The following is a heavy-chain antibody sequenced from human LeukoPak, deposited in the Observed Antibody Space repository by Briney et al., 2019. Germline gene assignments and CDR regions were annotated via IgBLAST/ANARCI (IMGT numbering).Heavy chain of an antibody. CDR2: IYYRGST. J-gene: IGHJ4*02. Sequence: PSETLSLTCTVSGGSVSSGNYYWNWIRQPPGKGLEWIGYIYYRGSTNYHPSLKSRAAMSVDTSKNQFSLKLSSVTAADTAVYYCARTHCSGGNCYHFDYWGQGTLVTVSS. V-gene: IGHV4-61*01. D-gene: IGHD2-15*01. CDR3: ARTHCSGGNCYHFDY. CDR1: GGSVSSGNYY.